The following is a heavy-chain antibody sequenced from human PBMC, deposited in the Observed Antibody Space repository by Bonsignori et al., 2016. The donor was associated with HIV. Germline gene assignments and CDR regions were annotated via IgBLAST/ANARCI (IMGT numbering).Heavy chain of an antibody. CDR1: GFTFDDYA. D-gene: IGHD5-24*01. CDR2: ISWNSGSI. Sequence: GGSLRLSCAASGFTFDDYAMHWVRQAPGKGLEWVSGISWNSGSIGYADSVKGRFTISRDNAKNSLYLQMNSLRAEDTALYYCAKDNDPGQGMAMDVWGKGTTVTVSS. V-gene: IGHV3-9*01. CDR3: AKDNDPGQGMAMDV. J-gene: IGHJ6*03.